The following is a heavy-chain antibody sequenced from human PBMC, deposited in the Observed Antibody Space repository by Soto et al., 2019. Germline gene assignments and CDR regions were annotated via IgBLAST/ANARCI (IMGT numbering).Heavy chain of an antibody. CDR2: ISGSGGST. D-gene: IGHD6-13*01. V-gene: IGHV3-23*01. J-gene: IGHJ5*02. CDR1: GFTFSSYA. Sequence: PGGSLRFSCAASGFTFSSYAMSWVRQAPGKGLEWVSAISGSGGSTYYADSVKGRFTISRDNSKDTLYLQMNSLRAEDTAVYYCAKRPGPDSSSWYVAWFDPWGQGTLVTVSS. CDR3: AKRPGPDSSSWYVAWFDP.